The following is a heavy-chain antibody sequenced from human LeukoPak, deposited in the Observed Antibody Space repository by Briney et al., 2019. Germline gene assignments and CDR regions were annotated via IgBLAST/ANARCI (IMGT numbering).Heavy chain of an antibody. V-gene: IGHV3-48*01. CDR3: ARKDEGSGYDYYGMDV. Sequence: GGSLRLSCAASGFTFSSYSMNWVRQAPGKGLEWVSYISSSSSTIYYADSVKGRFTISRDNAKNSLYLQMNSLRAEDTAVYYCARKDEGSGYDYYGMDVWGQGTTVTVSS. CDR1: GFTFSSYS. J-gene: IGHJ6*02. CDR2: ISSSSSTI. D-gene: IGHD3-22*01.